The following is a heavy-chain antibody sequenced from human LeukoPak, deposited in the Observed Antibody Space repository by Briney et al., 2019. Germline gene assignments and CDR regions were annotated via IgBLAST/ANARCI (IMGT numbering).Heavy chain of an antibody. Sequence: GASVKVSCKASGYTFTSYGIRWVRQAPGQGLEWMGWISAYNGNTNYAQKLQGRVTMTTDTSTSTTYMELRSLRSDDTAVYYCARRGSLYSSSSGLDYWGQGTLVTVSS. CDR2: ISAYNGNT. J-gene: IGHJ4*02. D-gene: IGHD6-6*01. CDR3: ARRGSLYSSSSGLDY. CDR1: GYTFTSYG. V-gene: IGHV1-18*01.